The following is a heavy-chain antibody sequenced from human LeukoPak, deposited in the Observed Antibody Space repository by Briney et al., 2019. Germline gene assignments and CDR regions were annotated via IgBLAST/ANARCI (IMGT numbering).Heavy chain of an antibody. CDR2: ITDRSDRI. D-gene: IGHD3-10*01. J-gene: IGHJ4*02. CDR1: GFTFSRHA. V-gene: IGHV3-48*02. CDR3: ARYGSGTKYKDPFDY. Sequence: PGGSLRLSCAASGFTFSRHAMNWVRQTPGEGPEWISFITDRSDRIFYADSVKGRFTVSRDNAKNTLYLQMNSLRDEDTAVYYCARYGSGTKYKDPFDYWGPGTLVTVSS.